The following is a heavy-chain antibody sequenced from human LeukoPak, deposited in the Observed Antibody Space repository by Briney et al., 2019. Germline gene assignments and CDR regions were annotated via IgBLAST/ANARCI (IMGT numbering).Heavy chain of an antibody. J-gene: IGHJ6*03. CDR2: LNPSGST. V-gene: IGHV4-34*01. CDR3: ARGRQDVTMIVVVMTAVSYYLDV. CDR1: GGPFSGYY. D-gene: IGHD3-22*01. Sequence: TSETLSLTRAVYGGPFSGYYWTWIRQTPEKGLEWIGELNPSGSTSYNPSLKSRVTVSVDTSKNQFSLKLSSVTAADTAVYYCARGRQDVTMIVVVMTAVSYYLDVWGKGTTVTVS.